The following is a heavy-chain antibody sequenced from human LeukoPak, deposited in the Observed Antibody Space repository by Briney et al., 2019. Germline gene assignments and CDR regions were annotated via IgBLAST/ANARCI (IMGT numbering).Heavy chain of an antibody. CDR2: IIPIFGTP. J-gene: IGHJ3*02. V-gene: IGHV1-69*13. CDR3: ARDRVVGLGLDNAFDI. D-gene: IGHD3-3*01. CDR1: GGXFARNA. Sequence: SVKVSCKASGGXFARNAISWVRQAPGQGLEWLGLIIPIFGTPNYAQKFQDGLTITADESTSTAYMEMSSLRSEDTAVYFCARDRVVGLGLDNAFDIWGQGTMISVSS.